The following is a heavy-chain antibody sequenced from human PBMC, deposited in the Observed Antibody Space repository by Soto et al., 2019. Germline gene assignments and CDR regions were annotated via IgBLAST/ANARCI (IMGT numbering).Heavy chain of an antibody. Sequence: QVQLQESGPGLVKPSGTLSLTCAVSGGSISSTNWWNWVRQPPGKGLEWIGEIDHSGSTNYNPSLKSRVTMSVDKPKNQFSLKLSSVTAADTAVYYCVRDSGNGWKDYRGQGTLVTVSS. CDR1: GGSISSTNW. D-gene: IGHD6-19*01. CDR3: VRDSGNGWKDY. J-gene: IGHJ4*02. V-gene: IGHV4-4*02. CDR2: IDHSGST.